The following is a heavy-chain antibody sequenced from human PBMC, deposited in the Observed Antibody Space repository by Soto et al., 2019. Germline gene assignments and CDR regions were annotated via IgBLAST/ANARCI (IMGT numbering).Heavy chain of an antibody. D-gene: IGHD3-3*01. CDR1: GFTLSNYW. CDR2: IKNDGTT. CDR3: AKDRGEEGLKFLEWFGGMDV. V-gene: IGHV3-74*01. J-gene: IGHJ6*02. Sequence: GGSLRLSCAAAGFTLSNYWMKWDRPAPGKGLVWVSHIKNDGTTSCADSVEGRFTVARDDAKNSFYLQMNSLRADDTAVYYCAKDRGEEGLKFLEWFGGMDVWGQGITVTVSS.